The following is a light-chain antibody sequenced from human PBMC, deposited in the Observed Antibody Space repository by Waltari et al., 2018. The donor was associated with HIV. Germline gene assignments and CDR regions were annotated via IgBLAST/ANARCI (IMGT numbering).Light chain of an antibody. Sequence: QSVPTQPPSAAGTPGPGVTSPCSAGSSHMGNNHVYWYQQFPGWAPKLLIYRNNQRPSGVPDRFSGSKSGTSASLVISGLRSEDEADYYCAAWDDSLSGVFGGGTKVTVL. V-gene: IGLV1-47*01. CDR3: AAWDDSLSGV. CDR1: SSHMGNNH. CDR2: RNN. J-gene: IGLJ2*01.